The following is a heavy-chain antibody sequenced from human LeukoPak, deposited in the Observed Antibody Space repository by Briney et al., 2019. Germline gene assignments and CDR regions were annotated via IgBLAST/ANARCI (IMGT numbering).Heavy chain of an antibody. CDR1: GGTFSSYA. CDR3: ARPNYYDSSGYSTVHAFDI. CDR2: IIPIFGTA. Sequence: SVKVSCKASGGTFSSYAISWVRQAPGQGLEWMGGIIPIFGTANYAQKFQGRVTITKDESTSTAYMELSSLRSEDTAVYYCARPNYYDSSGYSTVHAFDIWGQGTMVTVSS. V-gene: IGHV1-69*05. D-gene: IGHD3-22*01. J-gene: IGHJ3*02.